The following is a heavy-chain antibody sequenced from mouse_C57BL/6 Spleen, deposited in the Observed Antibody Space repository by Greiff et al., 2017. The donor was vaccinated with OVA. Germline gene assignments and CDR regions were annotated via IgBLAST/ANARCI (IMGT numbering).Heavy chain of an antibody. V-gene: IGHV1-52*01. CDR2: IDPSDSET. CDR3: ARDHYGSSHWYFDV. J-gene: IGHJ1*03. CDR1: GYTFTSYW. D-gene: IGHD1-1*01. Sequence: QVQLKQPGAELVRPGSSVKLSCKASGYTFTSYWMHWVKQRPIQGLEWIGNIDPSDSETHYNQKFKDKATLTVDKSSSTAYMQLSSLTSEDSAVYYCARDHYGSSHWYFDVWGTGTTVTVSS.